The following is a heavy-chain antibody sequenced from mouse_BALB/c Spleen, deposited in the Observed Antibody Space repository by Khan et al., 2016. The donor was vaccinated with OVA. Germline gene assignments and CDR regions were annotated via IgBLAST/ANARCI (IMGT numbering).Heavy chain of an antibody. CDR2: INPYNGGT. CDR1: GYSFTDYT. J-gene: IGHJ3*01. Sequence: EVQLQQSGPELVKPGASMKISCKASGYSFTDYTMNWVKQSHGKNLEWIGLINPYNGGTSYNQKFKGKATLTVDKSSSTAYMDLLSLTSEDSAVXYCARGNYYGSNSWFAYWGQGTLVTVSA. CDR3: ARGNYYGSNSWFAY. V-gene: IGHV1-18*01. D-gene: IGHD1-1*01.